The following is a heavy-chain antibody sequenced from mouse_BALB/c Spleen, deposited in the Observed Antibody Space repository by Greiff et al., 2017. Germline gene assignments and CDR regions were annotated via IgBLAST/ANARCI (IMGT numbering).Heavy chain of an antibody. CDR1: GFSLTSYG. Sequence: VKLVESGPGLVAPSQSLSITCTVSGFSLTSYGVHWVRQPPGKGLEWLGVIWAGGSTNYNSALMSRLSISKDNSKSQVFLKMNSLQTDDTAMYYCAREQTGPFAYWGQGTLVTVSA. CDR2: IWAGGST. J-gene: IGHJ3*01. CDR3: AREQTGPFAY. D-gene: IGHD4-1*01. V-gene: IGHV2-9*02.